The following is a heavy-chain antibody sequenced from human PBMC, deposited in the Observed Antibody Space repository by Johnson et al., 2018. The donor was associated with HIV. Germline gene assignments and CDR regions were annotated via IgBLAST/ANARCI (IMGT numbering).Heavy chain of an antibody. CDR1: GFTFSSYW. V-gene: IGHV3-7*01. J-gene: IGHJ3*02. D-gene: IGHD3-10*01. CDR2: IKQDGNEK. CDR3: ASRLWFGDVSAFDI. Sequence: VQLVESGGGFVQPGGSLRLSCAASGFTFSSYWMSWVRQAPGKGLEWVANIKQDGNEKYYVDSVKGRFTISRDNAKNSLYLQMNSLRAEDTAVYYCASRLWFGDVSAFDIWGQGTMVTVSS.